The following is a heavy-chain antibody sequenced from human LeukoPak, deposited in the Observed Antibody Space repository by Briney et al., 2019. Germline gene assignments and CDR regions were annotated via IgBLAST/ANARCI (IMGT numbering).Heavy chain of an antibody. CDR2: IYYSGRT. CDR3: ARRRYYDGSGYLE. V-gene: IGHV4-39*01. J-gene: IGHJ1*01. Sequence: PSETLSLTCSVSGDSVSRSDSYWDWIRPPPGKGLEWIGTIYYSGRTYYSPSLKSRVTMSVDPSNNQFSLNLRAVTAADTAVYYCARRRYYDGSGYLEWGQGTLLSVSS. D-gene: IGHD3-22*01. CDR1: GDSVSRSDSY.